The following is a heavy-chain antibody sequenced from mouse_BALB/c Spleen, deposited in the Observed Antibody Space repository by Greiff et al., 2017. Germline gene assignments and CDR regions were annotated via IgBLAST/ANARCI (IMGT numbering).Heavy chain of an antibody. CDR3: ARRVGDRGDAMDD. CDR1: GFTFSSFG. V-gene: IGHV5-17*02. J-gene: IGHJ4*01. CDR2: ISSGSSTI. Sequence: EVHLVESGGGLVQPGGSRKLSCAASGFTFSSFGMHWVRQAPGKGLEWVAYISSGSSTIYYADTVKGRFTISRDNPKNTLFLQMTSLRSEDTAMYYCARRVGDRGDAMDDWGQGTSVTVSS. D-gene: IGHD1-1*01.